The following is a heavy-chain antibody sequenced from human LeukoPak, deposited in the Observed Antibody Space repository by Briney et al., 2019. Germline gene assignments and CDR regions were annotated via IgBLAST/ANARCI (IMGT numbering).Heavy chain of an antibody. CDR2: ISGSGGST. V-gene: IGHV3-23*01. Sequence: GGSLRLSCAASGFTFSSYAMSWVRQAPGKGLEWDSAISGSGGSTYYADSVKGRFTISRDNSKNTLYLQMNSLRAEDTAVYYCAKDRRWVRGSVWFDPWGQGTLVTVSS. CDR1: GFTFSSYA. J-gene: IGHJ5*02. D-gene: IGHD3-10*01. CDR3: AKDRRWVRGSVWFDP.